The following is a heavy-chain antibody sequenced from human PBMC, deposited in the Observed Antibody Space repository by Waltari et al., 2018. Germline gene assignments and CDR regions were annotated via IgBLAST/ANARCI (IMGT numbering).Heavy chain of an antibody. V-gene: IGHV3-53*01. CDR3: ARGGGMITFGGLDY. CDR2: IYSGVST. Sequence: EVQLVESGGGLIQPGGSLRLSCAASGFTVSSNYMSWVRPAPGKGLDWVSVIYSGVSTYYADSVKGRFTISRDNSKNTLYLQMNSLRAEDTAVYYCARGGGMITFGGLDYWGQGTLVTVSS. J-gene: IGHJ4*02. D-gene: IGHD3-16*01. CDR1: GFTVSSNY.